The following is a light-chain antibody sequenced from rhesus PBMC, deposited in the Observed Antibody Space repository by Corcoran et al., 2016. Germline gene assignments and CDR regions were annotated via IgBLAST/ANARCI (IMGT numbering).Light chain of an antibody. CDR3: QQYSNWPLT. J-gene: IGKJ4*01. Sequence: EIVLTQSPATLSLSPGERATLSCRASQSVSSSLAWYQQKPGQAPRLLISDASSRATGIPDRFSGSGSGTDFTIANSSLGPGDVGVYYCQQYSNWPLTFGGGTKVELK. CDR1: QSVSSS. V-gene: IGKV3-35*01. CDR2: DAS.